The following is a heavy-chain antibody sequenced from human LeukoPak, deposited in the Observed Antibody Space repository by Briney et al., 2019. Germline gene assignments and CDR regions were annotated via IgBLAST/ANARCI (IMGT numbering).Heavy chain of an antibody. Sequence: ASVKVSCKASGYTFTDYNMHWVRQAPGQGLEWMGRINPNSGGTTYAQKFQGRVTMTRDTSISTAYMELSRLRSDDTAVYYCARESGRYYFDYWGQGTLVTVSS. D-gene: IGHD1-26*01. CDR3: ARESGRYYFDY. CDR2: INPNSGGT. CDR1: GYTFTDYN. V-gene: IGHV1-2*06. J-gene: IGHJ4*02.